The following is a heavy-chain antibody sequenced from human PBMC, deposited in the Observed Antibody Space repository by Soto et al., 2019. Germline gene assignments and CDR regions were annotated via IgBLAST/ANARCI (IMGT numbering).Heavy chain of an antibody. D-gene: IGHD6-13*01. CDR2: ISGNSDYI. J-gene: IGHJ1*01. CDR3: QGVNRVIAPTEQRPY. CDR1: GFIFSRYA. V-gene: IGHV3-23*01. Sequence: EVQLLESGGGLVHPGGSLRLSCAASGFIFSRYAMSWVRQAPGKGLEWVSAISGNSDYIYYADSVKCRFTIIRDNSQNTLYLQMNSLRDEDTAVYYCQGVNRVIAPTEQRPYWGQGTLVTVSS.